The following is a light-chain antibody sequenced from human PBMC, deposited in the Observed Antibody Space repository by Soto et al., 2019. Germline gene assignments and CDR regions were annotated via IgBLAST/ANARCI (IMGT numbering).Light chain of an antibody. CDR3: QQYNNWPRT. V-gene: IGKV3-15*01. CDR2: GAS. J-gene: IGKJ1*01. CDR1: QSVSSN. Sequence: VGMTRSPATLSVYPGERATLSCRASQSVSSNLAWYQQKPGQAPRLLIYGASTRATGIPARFSGSGSGTEFTLTISSLQSEDFAVYYCQQYNNWPRTFGQGTKVDIK.